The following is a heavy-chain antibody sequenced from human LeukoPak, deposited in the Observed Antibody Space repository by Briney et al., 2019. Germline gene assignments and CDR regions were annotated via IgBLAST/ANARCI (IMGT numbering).Heavy chain of an antibody. CDR1: GFTLSDYY. D-gene: IGHD3-10*01. CDR2: ISSSSSTI. J-gene: IGHJ4*02. CDR3: TILWFGKIDY. Sequence: GGSLRLSCAASGFTLSDYYMSWVRQAPGKGLEWVSYISSSSSTIYYADSVKGRFTISRDNAKNSLYLQMNSLRAEDTAVYYCTILWFGKIDYWGQGTLVTVSS. V-gene: IGHV3-11*04.